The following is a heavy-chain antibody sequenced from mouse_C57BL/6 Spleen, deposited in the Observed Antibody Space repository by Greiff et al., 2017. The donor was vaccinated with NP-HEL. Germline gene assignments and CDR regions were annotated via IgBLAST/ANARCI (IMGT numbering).Heavy chain of an antibody. CDR1: GYTFTSYW. D-gene: IGHD1-1*01. CDR3: ARSPDDYGSMYYFDY. Sequence: QVQLQQPGAELVMPGASVKLSCKASGYTFTSYWMHWVKQRPGQGLEWIGEIDPSDSYTNYNQKFKGKSTLTVDKSSSTAYMQLSSLTSEDSAVYYCARSPDDYGSMYYFDYWGQGTTLTVSS. V-gene: IGHV1-69*01. J-gene: IGHJ2*01. CDR2: IDPSDSYT.